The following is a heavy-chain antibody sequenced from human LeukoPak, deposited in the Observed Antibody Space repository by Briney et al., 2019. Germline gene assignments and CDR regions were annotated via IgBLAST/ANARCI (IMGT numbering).Heavy chain of an antibody. CDR1: GGSISSYY. CDR2: IYDSDT. V-gene: IGHV4-59*01. Sequence: PSETLSLTCTVSGGSISSYYWSWIRQPPGKGLEWVGDIYDSDTGYNPPLKSRVTISVDTSKNQFSLKLSSVTAADTAVYYCARGEVYWRTPFDYWGQGTLVTVSS. J-gene: IGHJ4*02. D-gene: IGHD1-1*01. CDR3: ARGEVYWRTPFDY.